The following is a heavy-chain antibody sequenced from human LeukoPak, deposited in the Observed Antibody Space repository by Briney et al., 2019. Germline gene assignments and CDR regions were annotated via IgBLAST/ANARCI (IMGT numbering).Heavy chain of an antibody. J-gene: IGHJ4*02. CDR3: TRGPGYDYVWGTYRADY. CDR1: GFTFSSYA. Sequence: GGSLRLSCAASGFTFSSYAMHWVRQAPGRGLEYVAAITSSGSSTFHANSVKGRFTISRDNSKNTLYLQMGSLRPEDMAVYFCTRGPGYDYVWGTYRADYWGQGTLVTVSS. CDR2: ITSSGSST. D-gene: IGHD3-16*02. V-gene: IGHV3-64*01.